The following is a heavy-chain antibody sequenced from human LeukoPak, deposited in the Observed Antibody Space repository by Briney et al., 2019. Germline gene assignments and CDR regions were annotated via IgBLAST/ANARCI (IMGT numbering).Heavy chain of an antibody. Sequence: PSETLSLTCAVYGGSFSGYYWSWIRQPPGKGLEWIGYIYYSGSTNYNPSLKSRVTISVDTSKNQFSLKLSSVTAADTAVYYCARDSGYYYDSSGYYPYYFDYWGQGTLVTVSS. CDR1: GGSFSGYY. V-gene: IGHV4-59*01. D-gene: IGHD3-22*01. J-gene: IGHJ4*02. CDR2: IYYSGST. CDR3: ARDSGYYYDSSGYYPYYFDY.